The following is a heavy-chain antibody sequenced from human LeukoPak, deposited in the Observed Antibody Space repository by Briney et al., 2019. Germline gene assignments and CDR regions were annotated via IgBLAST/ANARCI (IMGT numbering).Heavy chain of an antibody. D-gene: IGHD3-22*01. Sequence: SETLSLTCTVSGVSISSYYWSWIRQPAGKGLEWIGRIYTSGSTNYNPSLKSRVTMSVDTSKNQFSLKLSSVAAADTAVYYCARLPSQKFYYDSSGLEFDYWGQGTLVTVSS. CDR1: GVSISSYY. CDR3: ARLPSQKFYYDSSGLEFDY. V-gene: IGHV4-4*07. J-gene: IGHJ4*02. CDR2: IYTSGST.